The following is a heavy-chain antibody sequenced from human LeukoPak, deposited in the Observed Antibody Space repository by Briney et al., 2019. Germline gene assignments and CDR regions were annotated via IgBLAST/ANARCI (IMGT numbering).Heavy chain of an antibody. Sequence: GGSLRLSCTASRFTFSTYAMSWVRQAPGKGLEWVSTISGSGDSTYYADSMKGRFTISRDNSKNTLYLQVNSLRAEDTAVYYCAKSLYYYDSTFDYWGQGTLVTVSS. CDR1: RFTFSTYA. V-gene: IGHV3-23*01. CDR3: AKSLYYYDSTFDY. CDR2: ISGSGDST. D-gene: IGHD3-22*01. J-gene: IGHJ4*02.